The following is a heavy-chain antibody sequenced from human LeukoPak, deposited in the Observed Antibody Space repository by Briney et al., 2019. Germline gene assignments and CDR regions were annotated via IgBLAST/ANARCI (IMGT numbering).Heavy chain of an antibody. Sequence: GGSLRLSCAASGFTSSSYWMHWVRQVPGKGLVWDSRISGDGTARNYADSVKGRFTISRDDAKNTVDLQMNSLRGEDTAVYYCVRGRGSYGWFDPWGQGTLVTVSS. D-gene: IGHD3-10*01. CDR2: ISGDGTAR. V-gene: IGHV3-74*01. CDR3: VRGRGSYGWFDP. CDR1: GFTSSSYW. J-gene: IGHJ5*02.